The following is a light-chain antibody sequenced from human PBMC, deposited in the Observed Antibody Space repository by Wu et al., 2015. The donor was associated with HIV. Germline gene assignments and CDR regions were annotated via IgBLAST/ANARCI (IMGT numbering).Light chain of an antibody. CDR1: QSVSSNF. CDR3: QQYGGAPFT. V-gene: IGKV3-20*01. Sequence: EIVLTQSPGTLSLSPGERATLSCRASQSVSSNFLAWYQHRPGQAPRLLIYGASNRATGIPDRFSGSGSGTAFTLTISRLEPEDFAVYYCQQYGGAPFTFGGGTKMEI. CDR2: GAS. J-gene: IGKJ4*01.